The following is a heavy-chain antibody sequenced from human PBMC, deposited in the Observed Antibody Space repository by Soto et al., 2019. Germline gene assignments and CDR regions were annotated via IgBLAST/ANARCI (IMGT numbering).Heavy chain of an antibody. CDR3: ARGRIVVVPAAITPYYYYYMDV. D-gene: IGHD2-2*01. CDR1: GGSFSGYY. Sequence: SETLSLTCAVYGGSFSGYYWSWIRQPPGKGLEWIGEINHSGSTNYNPSLKSRVTISVDTSKNQFSLKLSSVTAADTAVYYCARGRIVVVPAAITPYYYYYMDVWGKGTTVTVSS. CDR2: INHSGST. J-gene: IGHJ6*03. V-gene: IGHV4-34*01.